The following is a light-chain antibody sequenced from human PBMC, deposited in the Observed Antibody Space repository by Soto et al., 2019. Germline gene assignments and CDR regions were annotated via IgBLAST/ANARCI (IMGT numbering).Light chain of an antibody. CDR1: SSDVRGYNY. CDR3: SSYTSFSTYV. J-gene: IGLJ1*01. Sequence: QSALTQPASVSGSPGQSITISCTGTSSDVRGYNYVSWYQQHPGKAPKLMIYEVSNRPSAVSNRFSGSKSDNTASLTISGLQAEDEADYYCSSYTSFSTYVFGTGTKVTVL. V-gene: IGLV2-14*01. CDR2: EVS.